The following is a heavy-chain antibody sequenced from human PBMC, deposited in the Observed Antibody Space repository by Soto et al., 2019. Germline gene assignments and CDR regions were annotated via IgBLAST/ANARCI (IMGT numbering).Heavy chain of an antibody. J-gene: IGHJ3*02. V-gene: IGHV3-48*01. CDR3: ARSRDYCSSTSCYFSTLDAFDI. CDR2: ISSSSSTI. CDR1: GFTFSSYS. Sequence: PGGSLRLSCAASGFTFSSYSMNWVRQAPGKGLEWVSYISSSSSTIYYADSVKGRFTISRDNAKNSLYLQMNSLRAEDTAVYYCARSRDYCSSTSCYFSTLDAFDIWGQGTMVTVSS. D-gene: IGHD2-2*01.